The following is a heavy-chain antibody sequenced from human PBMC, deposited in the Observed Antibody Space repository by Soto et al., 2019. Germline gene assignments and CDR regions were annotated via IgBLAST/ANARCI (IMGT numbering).Heavy chain of an antibody. CDR1: GFAFESFA. CDR3: ARDPPTAARRGYHYGMDV. D-gene: IGHD6-6*01. V-gene: IGHV3-30-3*01. J-gene: IGHJ6*02. Sequence: QIQLVESGGGVDQPGRSLRLSCAASGFAFESFAMHWVRQSPGKGLERVAVISYDGTNKYYADSAKDRFTISRDNSNNTLYLQMNSLRPEDTGVFYCARDPPTAARRGYHYGMDVWGQGTTVTVSS. CDR2: ISYDGTNK.